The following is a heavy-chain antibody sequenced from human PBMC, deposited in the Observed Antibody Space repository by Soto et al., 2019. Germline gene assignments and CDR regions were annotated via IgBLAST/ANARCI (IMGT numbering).Heavy chain of an antibody. Sequence: GASVKVSCKASGFTFTSSAVQWVRQARGQRLEWIGWIVVGSGNTNYAQKFQERVTITRDMSTSTAYMELSSLRSEDTAVYYCAAPESSSPGLLDPWGQGTLVTVSS. V-gene: IGHV1-58*01. J-gene: IGHJ5*02. CDR2: IVVGSGNT. CDR3: AAPESSSPGLLDP. CDR1: GFTFTSSA. D-gene: IGHD6-6*01.